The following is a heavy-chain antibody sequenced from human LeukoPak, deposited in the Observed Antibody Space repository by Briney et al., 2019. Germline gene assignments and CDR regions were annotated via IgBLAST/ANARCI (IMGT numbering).Heavy chain of an antibody. Sequence: KTGGSLRLSCEASGFTFSVYSMNWVRQSPGKGLEWVSSISSSGDYIEYADSVKGRFTISRDKPKKSLYLQMNSLRAEDTAVYYCARSRDAYKGAFDIWGQGTMVTVSS. CDR3: ARSRDAYKGAFDI. CDR2: ISSSGDYI. CDR1: GFTFSVYS. J-gene: IGHJ3*02. D-gene: IGHD5-24*01. V-gene: IGHV3-21*01.